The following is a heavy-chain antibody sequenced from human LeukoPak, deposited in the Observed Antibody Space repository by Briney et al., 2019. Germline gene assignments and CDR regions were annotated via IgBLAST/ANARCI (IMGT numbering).Heavy chain of an antibody. J-gene: IGHJ4*02. D-gene: IGHD1-14*01. Sequence: ASLKVSCKASGYTFTGYYIHWVRQAPGQGLEWMGWINTNSGGTNHAQKFQGRVTMTRDTSISTAYMELSRLRSEDTAVYYCASGRFPGNFDYWGQGTLVTVSS. CDR3: ASGRFPGNFDY. CDR2: INTNSGGT. V-gene: IGHV1-2*02. CDR1: GYTFTGYY.